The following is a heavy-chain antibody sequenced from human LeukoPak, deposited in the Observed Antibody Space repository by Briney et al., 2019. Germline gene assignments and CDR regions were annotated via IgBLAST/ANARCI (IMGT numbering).Heavy chain of an antibody. CDR3: AKNRDSSDYPRDFDY. CDR1: RFTFSSYG. D-gene: IGHD6-19*01. J-gene: IGHJ4*02. Sequence: PGGSLRLSCAASRFTFSSYGMHRVRQTPGKGLEWVAFIRHDGSYQQYADSVKGRFTVSRDNSKDTVYPQMNGLRTEDTAVYYCAKNRDSSDYPRDFDYWGQGTLVTVSS. V-gene: IGHV3-30*02. CDR2: IRHDGSYQ.